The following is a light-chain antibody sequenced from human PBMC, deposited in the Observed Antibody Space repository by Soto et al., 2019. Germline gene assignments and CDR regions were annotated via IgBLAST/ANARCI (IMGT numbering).Light chain of an antibody. CDR2: KAS. V-gene: IGKV1-5*03. CDR3: QQYNSDWT. J-gene: IGKJ1*01. Sequence: DIQMTQSPSTLSASVGDRVTITCRASQSISSWLSWYQQKPGKAPKVLIYKASSLESGVPSRFSGSGSVTDFTLTISSLQTDDFATYYCQQYNSDWTFGQGTKVEIK. CDR1: QSISSW.